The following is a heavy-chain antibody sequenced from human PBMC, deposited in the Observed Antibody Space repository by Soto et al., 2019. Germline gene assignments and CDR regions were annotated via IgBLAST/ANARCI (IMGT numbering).Heavy chain of an antibody. CDR3: TRSLPTPDF. CDR1: GYSFMSHW. CDR2: IYPGDSDT. J-gene: IGHJ4*02. Sequence: GESLKISCKVSGYSFMSHWIGWVRQMPGKGLEWMGIIYPGDSDTRYSPSFEGQATITADKTTTTAYLQWSSLKASDTAMYYCTRSLPTPDFWGQGTLVTVSS. V-gene: IGHV5-51*01.